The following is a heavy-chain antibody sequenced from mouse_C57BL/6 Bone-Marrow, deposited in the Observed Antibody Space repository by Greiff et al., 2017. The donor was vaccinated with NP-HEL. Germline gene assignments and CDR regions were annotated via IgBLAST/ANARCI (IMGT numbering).Heavy chain of an antibody. D-gene: IGHD2-4*01. CDR1: GFNIKDDY. J-gene: IGHJ3*01. V-gene: IGHV14-4*01. CDR2: IDPENGDT. CDR3: TTPDSFAY. Sequence: VQLQQSGAELVRPGASVKLSCTASGFNIKDDYMHWVKQRPEQGLEWIGWIDPENGDTEYASKFQGKATITADTSSNTAYLQLSSLTSEDTAVYYCTTPDSFAYWGQGTLVTVSA.